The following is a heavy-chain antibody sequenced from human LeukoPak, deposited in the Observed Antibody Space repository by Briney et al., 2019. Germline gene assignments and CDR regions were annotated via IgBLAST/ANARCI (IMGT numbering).Heavy chain of an antibody. D-gene: IGHD2-2*01. Sequence: PSETLSLTCAVYGGSFSVYYWSWIRQPPGKGLEWIGEINHSGSTNYNPSLKSRVTISVDTSKNQFSLKLSSVTAADTAVYYCARVRDCSSTSCYGSDYWGQGTLVTVSS. CDR2: INHSGST. V-gene: IGHV4-34*01. J-gene: IGHJ4*02. CDR1: GGSFSVYY. CDR3: ARVRDCSSTSCYGSDY.